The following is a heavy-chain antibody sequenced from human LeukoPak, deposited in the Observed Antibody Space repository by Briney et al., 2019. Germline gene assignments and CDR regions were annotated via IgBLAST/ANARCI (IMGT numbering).Heavy chain of an antibody. CDR3: VRASSKEMATIGFDY. J-gene: IGHJ4*02. CDR2: IIPIFGTA. CDR1: GGTFSSNA. D-gene: IGHD5-24*01. V-gene: IGHV1-69*05. Sequence: ASVKVSCKASGGTFSSNAISWVRQAPGQGLEWMGGIIPIFGTANYAQKFQGRVTITTDESTSTAYMELSSLRSEDTAVYYCVRASSKEMATIGFDYWGQGTLVTVSS.